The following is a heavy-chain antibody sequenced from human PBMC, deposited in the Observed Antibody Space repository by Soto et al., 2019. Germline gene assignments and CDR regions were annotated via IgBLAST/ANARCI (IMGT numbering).Heavy chain of an antibody. D-gene: IGHD1-1*01. Sequence: QVQLVESGGGVVQPGRSLRLSCAASGFTFSSYGMHWVRQAPGKGLEWVAVISYDGSNKYYADSVKGRFTISRDNSKNTLYLQMNSLRAEDTAVYYCAKGGNEAHAMDVWGQGTTVTVSS. CDR1: GFTFSSYG. V-gene: IGHV3-30*18. CDR2: ISYDGSNK. CDR3: AKGGNEAHAMDV. J-gene: IGHJ6*02.